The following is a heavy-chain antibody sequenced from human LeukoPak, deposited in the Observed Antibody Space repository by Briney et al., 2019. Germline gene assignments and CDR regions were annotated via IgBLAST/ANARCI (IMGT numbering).Heavy chain of an antibody. J-gene: IGHJ3*02. Sequence: GESLKISCKGSGYSFTSYRIGWVRQMPGKGLEWMGIIYPGDSDTRYSPSFQGQVTISADKSISTAYLQWSSLKASDTAMYYCARERQYTYYYDSSGLDAFDIWGQGTMVTVSS. CDR2: IYPGDSDT. CDR3: ARERQYTYYYDSSGLDAFDI. CDR1: GYSFTSYR. D-gene: IGHD3-22*01. V-gene: IGHV5-51*01.